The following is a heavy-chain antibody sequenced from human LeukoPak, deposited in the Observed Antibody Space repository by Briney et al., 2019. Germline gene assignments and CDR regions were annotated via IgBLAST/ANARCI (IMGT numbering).Heavy chain of an antibody. CDR2: IYYSGSS. J-gene: IGHJ4*02. V-gene: IGHV4-39*02. D-gene: IGHD6-19*01. CDR1: GGSISSSSYY. CDR3: ATPGRIAVAGQFDY. Sequence: PSGTLSLTCTVSGGSISSSSYYWGWIRQPPGKGLEWIGSIYYSGSSYYNPSLKSRVTISVDSSQNHFSLKLSSVTAADTATYYCATPGRIAVAGQFDYWGQGTLVAVSS.